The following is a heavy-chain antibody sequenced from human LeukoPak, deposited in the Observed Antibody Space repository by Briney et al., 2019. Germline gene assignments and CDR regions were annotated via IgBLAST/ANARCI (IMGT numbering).Heavy chain of an antibody. CDR3: PRETGSSSWFGGDAFDV. V-gene: IGHV3-48*02. Sequence: GGSLRLSCAASGFTFSSYGMHWVRQAPGKGLEWVSYISSSSSTIYYADSVKGRFTISRDNAKNSLYLQMNSLRDEDTAVYYCPRETGSSSWFGGDAFDVWGQGTMVTVSS. J-gene: IGHJ3*01. D-gene: IGHD6-13*01. CDR1: GFTFSSYG. CDR2: ISSSSSTI.